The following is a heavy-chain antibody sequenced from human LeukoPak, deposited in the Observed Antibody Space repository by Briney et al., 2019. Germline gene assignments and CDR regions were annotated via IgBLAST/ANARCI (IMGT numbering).Heavy chain of an antibody. CDR1: GVIFSTYTM. J-gene: IGHJ6*02. CDR2: IYHSGST. CDR3: ARDPLSDFWSGYPTNYYYGMDV. D-gene: IGHD3-3*01. Sequence: GSLRLSCSASGVIFSTYTMYWVRQPPGKGLEWIGEIYHSGSTNYNPSLKSRVTISVDKSKNQFSLKLSSVTAADTAVYYCARDPLSDFWSGYPTNYYYGMDVWGQGTTVTVSS. V-gene: IGHV4-4*02.